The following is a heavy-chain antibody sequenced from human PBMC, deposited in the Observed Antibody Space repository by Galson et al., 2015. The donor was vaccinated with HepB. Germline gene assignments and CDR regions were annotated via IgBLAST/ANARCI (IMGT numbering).Heavy chain of an antibody. CDR2: ISAYNGNT. D-gene: IGHD2-8*02. Sequence: SVKVSCKASGYTFTSYGISWVRQAPGQGLEWMGWISAYNGNTNYAQKLQGRVTMTTDTSTSTAYMELRSLRSDDTAVYYCARDRGSPLNLLVVYAICRGDCYILDYWGQGTLVTVSS. CDR1: GYTFTSYG. V-gene: IGHV1-18*01. CDR3: ARDRGSPLNLLVVYAICRGDCYILDY. J-gene: IGHJ4*02.